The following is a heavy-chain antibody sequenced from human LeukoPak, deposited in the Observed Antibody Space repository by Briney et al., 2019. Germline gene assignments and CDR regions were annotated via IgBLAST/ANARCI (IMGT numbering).Heavy chain of an antibody. V-gene: IGHV3-48*04. CDR1: GFTFSTFN. J-gene: IGHJ4*02. CDR2: ISGSGSTI. CDR3: ARDGWGEYSSSSAFDY. Sequence: PGGSLRLSCAASGFTFSTFNMNWVRQAPGKGLEWVSYISGSGSTIYYADSVKGRFTISRDNAKNSLYLQMNSLRAEDTAVYYCARDGWGEYSSSSAFDYWGQGTLVTVSS. D-gene: IGHD6-6*01.